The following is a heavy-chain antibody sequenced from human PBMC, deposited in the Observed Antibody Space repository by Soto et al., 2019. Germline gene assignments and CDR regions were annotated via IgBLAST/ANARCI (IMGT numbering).Heavy chain of an antibody. CDR2: INHSGNN. CDR1: GGSFSTYY. V-gene: IGHV4-34*01. D-gene: IGHD3-9*01. J-gene: IGHJ3*02. CDR3: ARGGSNDWQVAFDI. Sequence: LETLSLTCVVSGGSFSTYYYNWIRQSPGKGLEWIGEINHSGNNNYSPSLKSRVTMSLDTSKNQFSLKLTSVTAADTAVYYCARGGSNDWQVAFDIWGQGTMVTVSS.